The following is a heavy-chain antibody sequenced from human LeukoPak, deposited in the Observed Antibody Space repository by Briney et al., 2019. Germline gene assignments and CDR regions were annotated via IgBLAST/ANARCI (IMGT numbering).Heavy chain of an antibody. CDR2: VNKDGTEK. D-gene: IGHD2-2*01. Sequence: SGGSLRLSCAASGFALSTNWMRWVRQAPGKGLEGVANVNKDGTEKYYVDSVKGRFTISRDNAKNSLYLQMNSLSVEDTAVYYCARVYCSRTNCHSWFDSWGQGTLVTVSS. CDR3: ARVYCSRTNCHSWFDS. J-gene: IGHJ5*01. V-gene: IGHV3-7*03. CDR1: GFALSTNW.